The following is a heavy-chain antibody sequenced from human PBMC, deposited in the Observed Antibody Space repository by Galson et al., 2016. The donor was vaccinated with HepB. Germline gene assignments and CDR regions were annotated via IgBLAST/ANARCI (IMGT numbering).Heavy chain of an antibody. D-gene: IGHD6-19*01. J-gene: IGHJ4*02. Sequence: SLRLSCAASTFTFGTYAMSWVRQAPGKGLEWVSLLSASGATTHYADSVKGRFTVSRDISKTTLYLQMNSLRTEDTAVYFCARKSMAGPRSYFDYWGQGTLVTVSS. CDR3: ARKSMAGPRSYFDY. CDR2: LSASGATT. V-gene: IGHV3-23*01. CDR1: TFTFGTYA.